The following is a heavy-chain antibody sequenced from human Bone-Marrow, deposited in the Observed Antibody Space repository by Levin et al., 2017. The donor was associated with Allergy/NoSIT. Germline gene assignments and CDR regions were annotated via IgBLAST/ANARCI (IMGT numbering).Heavy chain of an antibody. CDR2: ISATTDGGTP. J-gene: IGHJ4*02. Sequence: GESLKISCATSGFTFSNTWMSWVRQAPGKGLQWVGRISATTDGGTPDYAAPVKGRFIISRDDSKDTVYLEINSLKIEDTAVYYCTTEWGYWGQGSLVTVSS. D-gene: IGHD1-26*01. CDR3: TTEWGY. V-gene: IGHV3-15*01. CDR1: GFTFSNTW.